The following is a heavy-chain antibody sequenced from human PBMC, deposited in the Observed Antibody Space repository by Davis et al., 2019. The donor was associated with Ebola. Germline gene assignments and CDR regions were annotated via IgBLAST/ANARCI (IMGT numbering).Heavy chain of an antibody. V-gene: IGHV1-18*01. D-gene: IGHD3-10*01. Sequence: ASVKVSCKASGYSFTHYSFSWVRQAPGQGLEWMGWVSGNNGKTDYAQKFQGRVTMTTDTSTSTAYMELRSLTSDDTAVYYCGTDTRGGAGGGMDVWGQGTTVTVSS. CDR2: VSGNNGKT. CDR1: GYSFTHYS. J-gene: IGHJ6*02. CDR3: GTDTRGGAGGGMDV.